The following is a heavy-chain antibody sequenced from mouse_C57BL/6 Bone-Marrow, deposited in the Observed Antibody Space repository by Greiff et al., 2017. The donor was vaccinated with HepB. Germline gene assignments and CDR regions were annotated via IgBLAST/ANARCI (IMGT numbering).Heavy chain of an antibody. CDR2: IYPGSGNT. CDR1: GYTFTDYY. CDR3: ARSLLLRADY. J-gene: IGHJ2*01. V-gene: IGHV1-76*01. Sequence: VQGVESGAELVRPGASVKLSCKASGYTFTDYYINWVKQRPGQGLEWIARIYPGSGNTYYNEKFKGKATLTAEKSSSTAYMQLSSLTSEDSAVYFCARSLLLRADYWGQGTTLTVSS. D-gene: IGHD1-1*01.